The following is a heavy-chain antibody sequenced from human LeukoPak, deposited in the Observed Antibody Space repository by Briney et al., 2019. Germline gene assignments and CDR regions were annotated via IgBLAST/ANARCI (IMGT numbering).Heavy chain of an antibody. V-gene: IGHV3-7*01. Sequence: PGGSLRLSCAASGFTFSNYWMTWVRQAPGEGLEWVANIKEDGSEKYYVDSVKGRFTISKDNAHNTLYLQMNSLRVEDTAVYYCARDETRRVDYCGPGTLVTVSS. D-gene: IGHD5/OR15-5a*01. CDR2: IKEDGSEK. J-gene: IGHJ4*02. CDR1: GFTFSNYW. CDR3: ARDETRRVDY.